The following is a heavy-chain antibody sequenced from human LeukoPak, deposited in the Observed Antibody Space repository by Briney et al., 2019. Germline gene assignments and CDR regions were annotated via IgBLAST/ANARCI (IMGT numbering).Heavy chain of an antibody. V-gene: IGHV4-34*01. CDR3: ARGGGDWNDAYQNAFDI. Sequence: SETLSLTCGVYGGXFSGSYCSWIRQSPGKGLEWIGEIIHSGSTTYNPSLKSRVTISIDTSKNQFSLKLSSVTAADTAVYYCARGGGDWNDAYQNAFDIWDQGTMGTVSS. CDR1: GGXFSGSY. J-gene: IGHJ3*02. D-gene: IGHD1-1*01. CDR2: IIHSGST.